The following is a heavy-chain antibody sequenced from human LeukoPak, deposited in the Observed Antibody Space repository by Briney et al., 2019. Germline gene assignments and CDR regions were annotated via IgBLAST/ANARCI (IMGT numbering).Heavy chain of an antibody. CDR1: GGTLSSYA. CDR2: IIPILGIA. J-gene: IGHJ2*01. CDR3: ATSRSITIVRAVPADNSFHL. D-gene: IGHD3-10*01. Sequence: ASVKVSCKASGGTLSSYAISWVRQAPGQGLEWMGRIIPILGIANYAQKFQGRVTITTDESTSTAYMELSSLRSEDTAVYYCATSRSITIVRAVPADNSFHLWARGTLVTVSS. V-gene: IGHV1-69*04.